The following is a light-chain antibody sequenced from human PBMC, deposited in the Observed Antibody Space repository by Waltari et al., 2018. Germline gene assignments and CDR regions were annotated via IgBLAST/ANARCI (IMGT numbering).Light chain of an antibody. V-gene: IGKV3-20*01. Sequence: LTQSPGTLSVSPGERVPVSCRASQTITGSWLTWYHQKPGQAPRLLIYGASNRAPGIPDRFSGSWSGTDFTLTISRLEPEDSAVYYCQQYDGSVVTFGGGTKVEIK. J-gene: IGKJ4*01. CDR3: QQYDGSVVT. CDR2: GAS. CDR1: QTITGSW.